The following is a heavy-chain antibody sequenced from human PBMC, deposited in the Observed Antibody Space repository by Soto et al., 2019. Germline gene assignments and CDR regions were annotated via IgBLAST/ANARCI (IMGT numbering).Heavy chain of an antibody. V-gene: IGHV1-8*01. CDR1: GYTFTSYD. D-gene: IGHD3-10*01. CDR2: MNPNSGNT. CDR3: IWFGEFKTANDFVI. J-gene: IGHJ3*02. Sequence: GASVKVSCKASGYTFTSYDINWVRQATGQGLEWMGWMNPNSGNTGYAQKFQGRVTMTRNTSISTAYMELSSLRSEDTAVYYCIWFGEFKTANDFVIWGQGTMFTVS.